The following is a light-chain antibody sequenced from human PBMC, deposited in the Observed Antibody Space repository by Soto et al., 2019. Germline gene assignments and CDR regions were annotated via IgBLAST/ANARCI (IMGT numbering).Light chain of an antibody. V-gene: IGLV2-11*01. CDR2: DVS. J-gene: IGLJ1*01. Sequence: QSAPTQPRSVSGSPGQSVTISCTGTSSDVGGYNYVSWYQQHPGKAPKVMIYDVSKRPSGVPDRFSGSKSGNTASLTISGLQAEDEADYYCCSYAGSYTFTYVFGTGTKVTVL. CDR3: CSYAGSYTFTYV. CDR1: SSDVGGYNY.